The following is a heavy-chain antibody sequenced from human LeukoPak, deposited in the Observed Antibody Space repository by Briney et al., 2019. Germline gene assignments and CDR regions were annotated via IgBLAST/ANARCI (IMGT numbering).Heavy chain of an antibody. CDR2: INHSGST. CDR3: ASRYYDFWSGYYVSNWFDP. V-gene: IGHV4-34*01. D-gene: IGHD3-3*01. CDR1: GGSFSGYY. J-gene: IGHJ5*02. Sequence: SETLSLTCAVYGGSFSGYYWSWIRQPPGKGLEWIGEINHSGSTNYNPSLKSRVTISVDASKNQFSLKLSSVTAADTAVYYRASRYYDFWSGYYVSNWFDPWGQGTLVTVSS.